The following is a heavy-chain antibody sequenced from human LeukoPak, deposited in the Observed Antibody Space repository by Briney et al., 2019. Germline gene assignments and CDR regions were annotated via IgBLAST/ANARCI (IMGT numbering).Heavy chain of an antibody. Sequence: GGSLRLSCAASGFTFSSYAMHWVRQAPGKGLEWVAVISYDGFDRYYADSVKGRFTISRDNSKNTLYLQMNSLRAEDTAVYYCARGIEVGSGYMDVWGKGTTVTISS. CDR2: ISYDGFDR. J-gene: IGHJ6*03. CDR3: ARGIEVGSGYMDV. D-gene: IGHD3-22*01. V-gene: IGHV3-30*14. CDR1: GFTFSSYA.